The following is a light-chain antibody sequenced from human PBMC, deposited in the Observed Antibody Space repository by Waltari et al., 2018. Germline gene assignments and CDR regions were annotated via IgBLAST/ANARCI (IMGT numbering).Light chain of an antibody. CDR1: SDSIGSNY. V-gene: IGLV6-57*03. J-gene: IGLJ2*01. CDR3: QSYDSDEGVV. CDR2: EDN. Sequence: NSLLTQPHSVSESPGKTVTISCTRTSDSIGSNYVQWYQQRPGSAPTTVIFEDNQRPSVVPDRFSGSIDSSSNSASLTISGLKTEDEALYYCQSYDSDEGVVFGGGTKLTVL.